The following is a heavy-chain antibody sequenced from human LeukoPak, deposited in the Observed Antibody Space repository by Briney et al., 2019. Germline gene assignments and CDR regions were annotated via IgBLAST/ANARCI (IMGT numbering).Heavy chain of an antibody. Sequence: SETLSLTCTVSGGSISSYYWSWIRQPPGKGLEWIGYIYYRGSTNYNPPLKSRVTISVDTSKNQFSLKLTSVTAADTAVYYCARDRWFDPWGQGTLVTVSS. J-gene: IGHJ5*02. CDR3: ARDRWFDP. CDR2: IYYRGST. CDR1: GGSISSYY. V-gene: IGHV4-59*01.